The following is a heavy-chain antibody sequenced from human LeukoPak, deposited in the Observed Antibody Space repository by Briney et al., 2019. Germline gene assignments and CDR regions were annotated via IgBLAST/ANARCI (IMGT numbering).Heavy chain of an antibody. CDR1: GGTFSSYA. Sequence: SVKVSCKASGGTFSSYAISWVRPAPGQGGEWMGRIIPILGIANYAQKFQGRVTITADKSTSTAYMELSSLRSEDTAVYYCASSYSSGWYGYFDLWGRGTLVTVSS. CDR2: IIPILGIA. J-gene: IGHJ2*01. D-gene: IGHD6-19*01. V-gene: IGHV1-69*04. CDR3: ASSYSSGWYGYFDL.